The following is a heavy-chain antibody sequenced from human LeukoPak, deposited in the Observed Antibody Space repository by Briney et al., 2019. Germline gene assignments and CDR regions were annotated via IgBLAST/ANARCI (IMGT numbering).Heavy chain of an antibody. Sequence: SETLSLTCTVSGGSISSYCWSWIRQPPGKRLEWIGYIYYSGSTNYNPSLKSRVTISVDTSKNQFSLKLSSVTAADTAVYYCARDGGIVGATPYFDYWGQGTLVTVSS. CDR1: GGSISSYC. D-gene: IGHD1-26*01. V-gene: IGHV4-59*01. J-gene: IGHJ4*02. CDR2: IYYSGST. CDR3: ARDGGIVGATPYFDY.